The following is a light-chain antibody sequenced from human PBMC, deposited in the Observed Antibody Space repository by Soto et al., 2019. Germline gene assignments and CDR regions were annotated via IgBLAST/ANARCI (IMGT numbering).Light chain of an antibody. Sequence: EIVLTQSPATLSLSPGERATLSCRASQSVSSYLAWYQQEPGQAPRLLIYDASNRATGIPARFSGSGSGTDFTLTISGLEPEDFAVYYCQQRSNWPPTFGGGTKVDIK. V-gene: IGKV3-11*01. J-gene: IGKJ4*01. CDR1: QSVSSY. CDR3: QQRSNWPPT. CDR2: DAS.